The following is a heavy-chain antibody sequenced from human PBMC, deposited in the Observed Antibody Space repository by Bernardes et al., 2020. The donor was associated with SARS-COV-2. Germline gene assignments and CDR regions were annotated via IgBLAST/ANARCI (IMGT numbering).Heavy chain of an antibody. D-gene: IGHD3-22*01. Sequence: SLRLSCAASGFTFDDYAMHWVRQAPGKGLEWVSGISWNSGSIGYADSVKGRFTISRDNAKNSLYLQMNSLRAEDTALYYCAKDSYYYDSKWFEPWGQGTLVTVSS. V-gene: IGHV3-9*01. CDR2: ISWNSGSI. J-gene: IGHJ5*02. CDR3: AKDSYYYDSKWFEP. CDR1: GFTFDDYA.